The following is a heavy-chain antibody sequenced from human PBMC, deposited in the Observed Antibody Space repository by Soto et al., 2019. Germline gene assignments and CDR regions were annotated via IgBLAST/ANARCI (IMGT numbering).Heavy chain of an antibody. CDR2: IYSGTT. V-gene: IGHV4-30-2*01. CDR3: AREDSGAFFDF. Sequence: PSETLSLTCAVSGGSIISGGYSWSWIRQPPGKGLEWIGYIYSGTTHYNPSLESRVTIAMDRSKNQVSLSPKSVTAADTAVYYCAREDSGAFFDFWGQGTLVTVS. J-gene: IGHJ4*02. D-gene: IGHD2-15*01. CDR1: GGSIISGGYS.